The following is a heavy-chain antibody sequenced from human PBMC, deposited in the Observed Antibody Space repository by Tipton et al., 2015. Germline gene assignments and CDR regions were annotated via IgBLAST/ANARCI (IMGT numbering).Heavy chain of an antibody. J-gene: IGHJ5*01. CDR1: GYSFTSYW. V-gene: IGHV5-51*01. CDR2: IYPGASDA. CDR3: ARRGRITTGFDS. D-gene: IGHD4-11*01. Sequence: QLVQSGAEVKKPGESLKISCKGSGYSFTSYWIAWVRQMPGKGLEWMGIIYPGASDARYSPAFQGLITISADKSVTTAYLQWSSLKASDTAMYYCARRGRITTGFDSWGQGTLVTVSS.